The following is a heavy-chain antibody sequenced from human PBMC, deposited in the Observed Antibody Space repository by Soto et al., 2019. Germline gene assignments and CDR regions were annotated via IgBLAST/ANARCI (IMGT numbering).Heavy chain of an antibody. CDR1: GFTFSSYS. Sequence: EVQLVESGGGLVKPGGSLRLSCAASGFTFSSYSMNWVRQAPGKGLEWVSSISSSSSYIYYADSVKGRFTISRDNAKTSLYLQMNSLRAEDTAVYYCARVFSDPRSPENWFDPWGQGTLVTVSS. D-gene: IGHD3-9*01. J-gene: IGHJ5*02. V-gene: IGHV3-21*01. CDR3: ARVFSDPRSPENWFDP. CDR2: ISSSSSYI.